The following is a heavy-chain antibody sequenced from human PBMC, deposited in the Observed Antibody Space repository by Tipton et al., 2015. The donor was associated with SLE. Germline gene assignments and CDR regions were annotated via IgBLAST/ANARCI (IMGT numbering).Heavy chain of an antibody. J-gene: IGHJ5*02. CDR3: ARGDPFRVGGTDWFDP. CDR1: GGSISSHY. D-gene: IGHD1-1*01. V-gene: IGHV4-59*11. CDR2: IYYSGST. Sequence: LRLSCTVSGGSISSHYWSWIRQPPGKGLEWIGYIYYSGSTNYNPSLKSRVTISVDTSKNQFSLKLSSVTAADTAVYYCARGDPFRVGGTDWFDPWGQGTLVTVSS.